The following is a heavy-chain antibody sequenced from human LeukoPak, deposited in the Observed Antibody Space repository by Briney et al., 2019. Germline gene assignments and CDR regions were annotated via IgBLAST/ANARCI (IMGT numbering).Heavy chain of an antibody. CDR3: ASLSSGSVAFDI. J-gene: IGHJ3*02. Sequence: GGSLRLSCAASGFTFSSYAMHWVRQAPGKGLEWVAVISYDGSNKYYADSVKGRFTISRDNSKNTLYLQMNSLRAEDTAVYYCASLSSGSVAFDIWGQGTMVTVSS. V-gene: IGHV3-30-3*01. CDR1: GFTFSSYA. CDR2: ISYDGSNK. D-gene: IGHD3-10*01.